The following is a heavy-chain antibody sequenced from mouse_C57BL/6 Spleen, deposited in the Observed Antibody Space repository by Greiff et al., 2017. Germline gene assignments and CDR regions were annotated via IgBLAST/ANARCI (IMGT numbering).Heavy chain of an antibody. D-gene: IGHD2-2*01. J-gene: IGHJ2*01. V-gene: IGHV1-18*01. CDR2: INPNNGGT. Sequence: EVKLVESGPELVKPGASVKIPCKASGYTFTDYNMDWVKQSHGKSLEWIGDINPNNGGTIYNQKFKGKATLTVDKSSSTAYMELRSLTSEDTAVYYCARWAGYDGAHFDYWGQGTTLTVSS. CDR3: ARWAGYDGAHFDY. CDR1: GYTFTDYN.